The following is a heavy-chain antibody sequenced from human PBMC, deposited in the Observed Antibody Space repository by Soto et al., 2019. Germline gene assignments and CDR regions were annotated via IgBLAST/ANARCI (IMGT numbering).Heavy chain of an antibody. CDR2: IYHSGST. CDR3: ARGWHNWNYNWFDP. CDR1: GGSISSGGYS. V-gene: IGHV4-30-2*01. Sequence: QLQLQESGSGLVKPSQTLSLTCAVSGGSISSGGYSWSWIRQPPGKGLEWIGYIYHSGSTYYNPSLKSRATISVDRSKNQFSLKLSSVTAADTAVYYCARGWHNWNYNWFDPWGQGTLVTVSS. J-gene: IGHJ5*02. D-gene: IGHD1-7*01.